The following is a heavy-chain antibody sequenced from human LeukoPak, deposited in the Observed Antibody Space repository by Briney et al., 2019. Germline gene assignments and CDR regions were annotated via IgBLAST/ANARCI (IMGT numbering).Heavy chain of an antibody. CDR1: GGSISSYY. CDR3: ARVRAYYDSSGYPPYYFDY. D-gene: IGHD3-22*01. CDR2: IYYSGST. J-gene: IGHJ4*02. V-gene: IGHV4-59*01. Sequence: SETLSLTCTVSGGSISSYYWSWIRQPPGKGLEWIGYIYYSGSTNYNPSLKSRVTISVDTSKNQFSLKLSSVTAADTAVYYCARVRAYYDSSGYPPYYFDYWGQGTLVTVSS.